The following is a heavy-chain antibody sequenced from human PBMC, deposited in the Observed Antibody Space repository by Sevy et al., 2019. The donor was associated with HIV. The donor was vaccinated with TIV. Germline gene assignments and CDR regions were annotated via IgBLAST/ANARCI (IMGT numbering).Heavy chain of an antibody. J-gene: IGHJ4*02. V-gene: IGHV3-49*03. Sequence: GGSLRLSCTTSGFTFGDYAMSWFRQAPGKGLEWVGFIRNTAYGGTTEYAASVKGRFTISRDDSKSIAYLQMNSLKTDDTAVYYCTSAGGVTTAYFDYWGQGTLVTVSS. CDR2: IRNTAYGGTT. D-gene: IGHD4-4*01. CDR1: GFTFGDYA. CDR3: TSAGGVTTAYFDY.